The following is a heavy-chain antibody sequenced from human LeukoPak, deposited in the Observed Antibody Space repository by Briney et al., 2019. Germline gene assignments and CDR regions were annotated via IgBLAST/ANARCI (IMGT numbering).Heavy chain of an antibody. Sequence: GGSLSLSCAASGFTFTNAWVDWVRQAPGKGLEWVGRIKSKPDGGTTDYAAPVRGRFSISRDDSKNTLYLHMSSLITEDTAVYYCTTVYDSVAYWGQGALVTVSS. V-gene: IGHV3-15*01. CDR1: GFTFTNAW. J-gene: IGHJ4*02. CDR3: TTVYDSVAY. D-gene: IGHD5/OR15-5a*01. CDR2: IKSKPDGGTT.